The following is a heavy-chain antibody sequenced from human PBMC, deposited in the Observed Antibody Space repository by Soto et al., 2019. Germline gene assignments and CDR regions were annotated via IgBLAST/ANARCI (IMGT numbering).Heavy chain of an antibody. Sequence: SETLSLTCTVSGASISSSYWSWIRQSPGKGLEWIGYVYYTGSTKYNPSLQSRPTISVDTSRNQFSLKLRSVTAADTAVYYCARGYYDSRGQSNTFDIWGQGTMVT. CDR3: ARGYYDSRGQSNTFDI. CDR1: GASISSSY. V-gene: IGHV4-59*01. CDR2: VYYTGST. J-gene: IGHJ3*02. D-gene: IGHD3-22*01.